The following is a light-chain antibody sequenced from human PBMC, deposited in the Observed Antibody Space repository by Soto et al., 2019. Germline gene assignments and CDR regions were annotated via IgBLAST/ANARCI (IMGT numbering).Light chain of an antibody. CDR3: QQSYRIPPT. J-gene: IGKJ1*01. CDR1: QSISNR. CDR2: AAI. V-gene: IGKV1-39*01. Sequence: IQMTQSPCTPSAAGGHIFIIPCRGSQSISNRLHLYQNKQGKAPKLLIFAAISLQSGVPSRFNVSRSGPDITLTISRLQPEEFGTYHCQQSYRIPPTFDQGTMIDIK.